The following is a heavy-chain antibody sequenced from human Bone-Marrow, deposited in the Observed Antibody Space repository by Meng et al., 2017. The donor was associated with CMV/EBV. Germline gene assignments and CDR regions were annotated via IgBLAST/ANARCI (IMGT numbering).Heavy chain of an antibody. CDR2: ISYDGSNK. D-gene: IGHD6-19*01. J-gene: IGHJ4*02. CDR3: ARDMAVADY. V-gene: IGHV3-30*04. CDR1: GFTFSSYA. Sequence: GGSLRLSCAASGFTFSSYAMHWVRQAPGKGLEWVAVISYDGSNKYYADSVKGRFTISRDNSNNTLYLQMNSLRAEDTAVYYCARDMAVADYWGQGTLVT.